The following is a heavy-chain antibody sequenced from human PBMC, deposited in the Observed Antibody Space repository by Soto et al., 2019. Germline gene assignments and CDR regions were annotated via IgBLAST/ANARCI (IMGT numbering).Heavy chain of an antibody. D-gene: IGHD6-19*01. CDR1: GFTFSSYA. Sequence: PGGSLRLSCAASGFTFSSYAMSWVRQAPGKGLEWVSAIGGSGGSTYYADSVKGRFTISRDNSKNTLYLQMNSLRAEDTAVYYCAKALVPAGYSCGWYAYYYYVIDVWGQGTTVPVSS. CDR3: AKALVPAGYSCGWYAYYYYVIDV. V-gene: IGHV3-23*01. J-gene: IGHJ6*02. CDR2: IGGSGGST.